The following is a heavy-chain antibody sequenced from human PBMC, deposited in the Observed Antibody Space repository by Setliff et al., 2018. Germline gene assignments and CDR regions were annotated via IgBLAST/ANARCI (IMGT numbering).Heavy chain of an antibody. D-gene: IGHD2-15*01. CDR3: ARSPAVLGIVYLDP. Sequence: SVKVSCKASGGTFSNYAISWVRQAPGQGLEWMGGLIPMFGTPGYAQKFQDRVTITTDESTSTAYMELDSLRSEDTAVYYCARSPAVLGIVYLDPWGQGTLVTVSS. CDR1: GGTFSNYA. CDR2: LIPMFGTP. J-gene: IGHJ5*02. V-gene: IGHV1-69*05.